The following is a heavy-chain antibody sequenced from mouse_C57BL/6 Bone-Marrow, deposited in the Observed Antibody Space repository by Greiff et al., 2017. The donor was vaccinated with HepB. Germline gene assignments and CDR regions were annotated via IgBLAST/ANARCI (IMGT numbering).Heavy chain of an antibody. V-gene: IGHV1-55*01. J-gene: IGHJ4*01. CDR1: GYTFTSYW. CDR3: ARGIYYGYENYAMDY. CDR2: IYPGSGST. D-gene: IGHD2-2*01. Sequence: VQLQQPGAELVKPGASVKMSCKASGYTFTSYWITWVKQRPGQGLEWIGDIYPGSGSTNYNEKFKSKATLTVDTSSSTAYMQLSSLTSEDSAVYYCARGIYYGYENYAMDYWGQGTSVTVSS.